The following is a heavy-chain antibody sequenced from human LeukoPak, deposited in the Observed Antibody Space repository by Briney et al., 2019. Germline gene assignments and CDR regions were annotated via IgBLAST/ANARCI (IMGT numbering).Heavy chain of an antibody. Sequence: HPGGSLRLSCAASGFTFSNYWMHWVRQAPAKGPVWVSHINIDGSSTSYADSVRGRFTISRDNAKNTLYLQMNSLRAEDTAVYYCATDDYRGLGYWGQGTLVTVSS. CDR2: INIDGSST. CDR1: GFTFSNYW. V-gene: IGHV3-74*01. D-gene: IGHD4-11*01. J-gene: IGHJ4*02. CDR3: ATDDYRGLGY.